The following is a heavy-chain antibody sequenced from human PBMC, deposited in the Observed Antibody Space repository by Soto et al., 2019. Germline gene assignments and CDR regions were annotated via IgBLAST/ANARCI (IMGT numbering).Heavy chain of an antibody. D-gene: IGHD3-10*01. CDR2: IYHSGST. V-gene: IGHV4-4*02. CDR1: GGSISSSNW. J-gene: IGHJ4*02. Sequence: TLSLTCAVSGGSISSSNWXSWVRQPPGKGLEWIGEIYHSGSTNYNPSLKSRVTISVDKSKNQFSLKLSSVTAADTAVYYCARDGTYDYGSGTFDYWGQGTLVTVSS. CDR3: ARDGTYDYGSGTFDY.